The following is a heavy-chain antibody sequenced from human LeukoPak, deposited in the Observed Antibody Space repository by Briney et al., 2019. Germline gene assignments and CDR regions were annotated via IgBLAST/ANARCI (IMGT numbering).Heavy chain of an antibody. CDR1: GDSIIQSNYY. D-gene: IGHD4-17*01. CDR2: IYSSGST. V-gene: IGHV4-39*01. Sequence: SETLSLTCTVSGDSIIQSNYYWGWLRQPPGKALEWLGSIYSSGSTYYDPPLKSRITVSADMSKNQFSLKVTSVTAADTAVYYCARHGNDYGDSCFDYWGLGNLVIVSS. J-gene: IGHJ4*02. CDR3: ARHGNDYGDSCFDY.